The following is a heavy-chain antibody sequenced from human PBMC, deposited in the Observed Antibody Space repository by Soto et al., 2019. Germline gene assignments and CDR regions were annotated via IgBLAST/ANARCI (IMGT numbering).Heavy chain of an antibody. CDR2: IYYSGSA. CDR1: GDSVTSVSDY. V-gene: IGHV4-61*01. CDR3: ARGVGFGYYYYHMDL. J-gene: IGHJ6*02. D-gene: IGHD3-10*01. Sequence: SETLSLTCTVSGDSVTSVSDYWSWIRQPPGKGLEWIGYIYYSGSADYNPSLGSRVTISIDTSKNQFSLKLPSVTAADTAVYYCARGVGFGYYYYHMDLWGQGTTVTAP.